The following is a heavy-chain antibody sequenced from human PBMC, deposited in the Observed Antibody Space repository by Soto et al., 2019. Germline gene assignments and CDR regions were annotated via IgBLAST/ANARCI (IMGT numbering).Heavy chain of an antibody. J-gene: IGHJ4*02. V-gene: IGHV3-48*02. CDR1: GFAFSSYS. D-gene: IGHD3-3*01. CDR3: ARKGVAFDY. Sequence: GSLRLSCAASGFAFSSYSMNWVRQAPGKGLEWISYISTTSSSIYYADSVKGRFTISRDNAKNSLFLQMNSLRDEDTAVYYCARKGVAFDYWGQGALVTVSS. CDR2: ISTTSSSI.